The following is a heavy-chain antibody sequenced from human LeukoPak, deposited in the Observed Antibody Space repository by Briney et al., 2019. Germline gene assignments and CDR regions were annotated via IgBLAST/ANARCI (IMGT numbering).Heavy chain of an antibody. V-gene: IGHV3-21*01. D-gene: IGHD3-9*01. J-gene: IGHJ4*02. CDR2: IDSHI. CDR3: ARDPLRYLRVGHYDY. Sequence: TGGSLRLSCAASGFTFSNSAMNWVRQVPGKGLEWVSSIDSHIYYAASVRGRFTISRDNARSSVYLQMNSLRVEDTAVYYCARDPLRYLRVGHYDYWGQGTLVAVSS. CDR1: GFTFSNSA.